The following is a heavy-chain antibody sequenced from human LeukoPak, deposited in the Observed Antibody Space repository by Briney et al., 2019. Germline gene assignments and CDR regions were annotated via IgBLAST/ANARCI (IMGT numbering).Heavy chain of an antibody. CDR3: AREDGSGSYPGYYYGMDV. V-gene: IGHV3-21*04. CDR2: ISSSSSYI. J-gene: IGHJ6*02. Sequence: GGSLRLSCAASGFTFSSYSMNWVRQAPGKGLEWVSSISSSSSYIYYADSVKGRFIISRDNSKNTLYLQMNSLRAEDTAVYYCAREDGSGSYPGYYYGMDVWGQGTTVTVSS. CDR1: GFTFSSYS. D-gene: IGHD3-10*01.